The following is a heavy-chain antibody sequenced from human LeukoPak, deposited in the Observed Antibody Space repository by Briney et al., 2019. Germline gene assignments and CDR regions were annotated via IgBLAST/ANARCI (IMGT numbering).Heavy chain of an antibody. V-gene: IGHV3-23*01. CDR2: ISGSGGRT. CDR1: GFTFRSYA. Sequence: RGSLRLSCAASGFTFRSYAMRCVRAAPGKGLGWVSAISGSGGRTYYADSVKGGFTIYRDNSKNTLYLQMNSLRADDTAVYYCAKGTGYSSSWYAPMTYYYYGMYGWGRGPTVIVSS. CDR3: AKGTGYSSSWYAPMTYYYYGMYG. J-gene: IGHJ6*02. D-gene: IGHD6-13*01.